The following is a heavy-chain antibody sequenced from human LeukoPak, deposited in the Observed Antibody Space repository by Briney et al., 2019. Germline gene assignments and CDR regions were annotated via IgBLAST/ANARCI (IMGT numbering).Heavy chain of an antibody. V-gene: IGHV4-31*03. J-gene: IGHJ4*02. CDR1: GGSISSGGYY. Sequence: PSETLSLTCTVSGGSISSGGYYWSWIRQHPGKGLEWIGYIYYSGSTYYNPSLKSRVTISVDTSKNQFSLKLSFVTAADTAVYYCAREGGGNGPFDYWGQGTLVTVSS. D-gene: IGHD4-23*01. CDR2: IYYSGST. CDR3: AREGGGNGPFDY.